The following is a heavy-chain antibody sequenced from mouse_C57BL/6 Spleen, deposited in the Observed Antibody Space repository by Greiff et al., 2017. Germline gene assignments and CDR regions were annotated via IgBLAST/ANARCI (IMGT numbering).Heavy chain of an antibody. J-gene: IGHJ2*01. CDR2: INPNNGGT. CDR1: GYTFTDYY. CDR3: ARFCYYYGSGFDY. Sequence: EVQLQQSGPELVKPGASVKISCKASGYTFTDYYMNWVKQSHGKSLEWIGDINPNNGGTSYNQKFKGKATLTVDKSSSTAYMELRSLTSEDSAVYYCARFCYYYGSGFDYWGQGTTLTVSS. D-gene: IGHD1-1*01. V-gene: IGHV1-26*01.